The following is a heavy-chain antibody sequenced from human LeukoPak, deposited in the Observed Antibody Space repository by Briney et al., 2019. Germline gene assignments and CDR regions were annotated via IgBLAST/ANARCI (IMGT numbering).Heavy chain of an antibody. CDR1: GFTFSGYA. CDR3: ARDQYDTWSRRGNFDS. D-gene: IGHD3/OR15-3a*01. J-gene: IGHJ4*02. Sequence: GGSLRLSCAVSGFTFSGYAMSWVRQAPGKGLEWVSTISGSGDYTYYADSVKGRFSVSRDNTKNSLYLQMNSLRAEDTAVFYCARDQYDTWSRRGNFDSWGQGTLVIVSS. V-gene: IGHV3-23*01. CDR2: ISGSGDYT.